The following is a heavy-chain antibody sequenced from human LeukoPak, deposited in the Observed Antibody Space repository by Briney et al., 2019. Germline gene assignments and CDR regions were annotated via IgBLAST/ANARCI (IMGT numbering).Heavy chain of an antibody. J-gene: IGHJ4*02. D-gene: IGHD3-9*01. CDR2: IRPEGTTT. Sequence: GGSLRLSCAASGFTFSTYWMHWVRQAPGKGLVWVARIRPEGTTTAYADSVKGRFTISRDNAKNTLFLQMNSLSAEDTAVYYCARDLDWILFDYWGQGTLVTVSS. CDR1: GFTFSTYW. CDR3: ARDLDWILFDY. V-gene: IGHV3-74*03.